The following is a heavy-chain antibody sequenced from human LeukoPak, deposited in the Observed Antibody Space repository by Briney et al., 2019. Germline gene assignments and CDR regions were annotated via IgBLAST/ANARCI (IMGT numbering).Heavy chain of an antibody. D-gene: IGHD2-2*01. J-gene: IGHJ4*02. Sequence: SVKVSCKASGGTFSSYAISWVRQAPGQGLEWMGGTIPIFGTANYAQKFQGRVTITTDESTSTAYMELSSLRSEDTAVYYCAREVPAYCSSTSCPRFDYWGQGTLVTVSS. CDR3: AREVPAYCSSTSCPRFDY. CDR2: TIPIFGTA. CDR1: GGTFSSYA. V-gene: IGHV1-69*05.